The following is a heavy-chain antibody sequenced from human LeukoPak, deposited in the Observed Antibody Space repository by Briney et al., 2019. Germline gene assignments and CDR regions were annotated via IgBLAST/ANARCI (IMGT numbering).Heavy chain of an antibody. CDR2: ISGSGGST. CDR3: AMQPMVRGVIMDV. D-gene: IGHD3-10*01. V-gene: IGHV3-23*01. CDR1: GFTFSSYA. J-gene: IGHJ6*03. Sequence: GGSLRLSCAASGFTFSSYAMSRVRQAPGKGLEWVSAISGSGGSTYHADSVKGRFTISRDNSKNTLYLQMNSLRAEDTAVYYCAMQPMVRGVIMDVWGKGTTVTVSS.